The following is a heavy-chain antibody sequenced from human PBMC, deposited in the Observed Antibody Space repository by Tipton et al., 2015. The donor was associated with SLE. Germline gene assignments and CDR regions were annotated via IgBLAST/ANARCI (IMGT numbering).Heavy chain of an antibody. CDR1: GEFISSGGYF. CDR2: IYDSGNT. CDR3: ARASFGFAY. J-gene: IGHJ4*02. Sequence: TLSLTCSVSGEFISSGGYFWSWIRQHPGKGMEWIGYIYDSGNTNYNPSLNSRLTISVDTSKNLFSLRLSSVTTADTAVYFCARASFGFAYWGQGTLVTVSS. D-gene: IGHD3-16*01. V-gene: IGHV4-61*08.